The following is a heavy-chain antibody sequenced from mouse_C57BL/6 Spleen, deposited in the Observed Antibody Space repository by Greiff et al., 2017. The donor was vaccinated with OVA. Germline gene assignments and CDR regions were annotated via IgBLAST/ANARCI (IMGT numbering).Heavy chain of an antibody. CDR2: ISSGGDYI. V-gene: IGHV5-9-1*02. J-gene: IGHJ3*01. CDR1: GFTFSSYA. CDR3: TRTYGSSSAWFAY. D-gene: IGHD1-1*01. Sequence: EVKLLESGEGLVKPGGSLTLSCAASGFTFSSYAMSWVRQTPENRLEWVAYISSGGDYIYYADTVKGRFTISRDNARNTLYLQMSSLKSEDTAMYYGTRTYGSSSAWFAYWGQGTLVTVSA.